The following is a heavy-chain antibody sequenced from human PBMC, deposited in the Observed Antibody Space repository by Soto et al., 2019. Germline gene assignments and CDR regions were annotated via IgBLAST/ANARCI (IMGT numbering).Heavy chain of an antibody. J-gene: IGHJ4*02. CDR2: IIPIFGTA. D-gene: IGHD3-22*01. Sequence: SVKVSCKASGGTFSGYAIDWVRQAPGQGLEWMGGIIPIFGTANYAQKFQGRITITADESTSTAYMGLRSLRSEDTAVYYCARGIHYDSSGFYYFYWGQGTLVTVSS. V-gene: IGHV1-69*13. CDR1: GGTFSGYA. CDR3: ARGIHYDSSGFYYFY.